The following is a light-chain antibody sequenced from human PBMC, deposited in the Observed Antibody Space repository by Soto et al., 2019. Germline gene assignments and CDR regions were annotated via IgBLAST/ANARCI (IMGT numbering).Light chain of an antibody. CDR1: SSDVGAYNY. Sequence: QSALTQPASVSGPPGQSITISCTGTSSDVGAYNYVSWYQHHPGKAPRLVIYDVTNRPSGISDRFSGSKSGNTASLTISGLLAEDEADYYCTSYTSISTDVFGTGTKLNVL. CDR2: DVT. V-gene: IGLV2-14*01. CDR3: TSYTSISTDV. J-gene: IGLJ1*01.